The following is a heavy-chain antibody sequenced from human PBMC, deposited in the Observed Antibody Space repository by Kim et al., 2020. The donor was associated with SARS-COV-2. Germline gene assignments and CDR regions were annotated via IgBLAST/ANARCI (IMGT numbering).Heavy chain of an antibody. Sequence: GGSLRLSCAASGFTFSSYAMSWVRQAPGKGLEWVSSISGSDGNTYYAQSVKGRFTISRDNSKNTLYLQIYSLRAEDTAVYYCAKDVLMWFGVLGGGMDGWGQGTTVTVSS. J-gene: IGHJ6*02. CDR2: ISGSDGNT. V-gene: IGHV3-23*01. CDR1: GFTFSSYA. D-gene: IGHD3-10*01. CDR3: AKDVLMWFGVLGGGMDG.